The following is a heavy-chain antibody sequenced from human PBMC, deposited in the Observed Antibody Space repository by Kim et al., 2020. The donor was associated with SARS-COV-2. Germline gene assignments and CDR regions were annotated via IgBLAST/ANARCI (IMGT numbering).Heavy chain of an antibody. CDR2: ISWNSGSI. CDR3: AKGTYDSSGYYHFDY. V-gene: IGHV3-9*01. Sequence: GGSLRLSCAASGFTFDDYAMHWVRQAPGKGLEWVSGISWNSGSIGYADSVKGRFTISRDNAKNSLYLQMNSLRAEDTALYYCAKGTYDSSGYYHFDYWG. J-gene: IGHJ4*01. D-gene: IGHD3-22*01. CDR1: GFTFDDYA.